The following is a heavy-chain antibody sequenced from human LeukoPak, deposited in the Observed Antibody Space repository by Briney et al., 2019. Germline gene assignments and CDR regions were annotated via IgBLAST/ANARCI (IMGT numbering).Heavy chain of an antibody. CDR1: GYTLTSYG. D-gene: IGHD3-22*01. CDR2: ISAYNGNT. J-gene: IGHJ4*02. CDR3: ARVQSGDYYDSSGYYPDY. V-gene: IGHV1-18*01. Sequence: VSVKVSCKASGYTLTSYGISWVRQAPGQGLEWMGWISAYNGNTNYAQKLQGRVTMTTDTSTSTAYMELRSLRSDDTAVYYCARVQSGDYYDSSGYYPDYWGQGTLVTVSS.